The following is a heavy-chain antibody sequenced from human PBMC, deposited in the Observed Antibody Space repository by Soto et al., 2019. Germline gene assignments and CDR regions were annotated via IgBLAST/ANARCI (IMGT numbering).Heavy chain of an antibody. J-gene: IGHJ4*02. CDR3: ARHVRGATWAYFDF. CDR1: GGSIRTGDYY. V-gene: IGHV4-39*01. Sequence: SETLSLTCTVSGGSIRTGDYYWSWIRQPPGKGLEWIAYIYYSGRTYYNPSLKSRLTMSIDTSKNQFSLNLSSVTAADTAVYYCARHVRGATWAYFDFWGQGTLVTVSS. D-gene: IGHD1-26*01. CDR2: IYYSGRT.